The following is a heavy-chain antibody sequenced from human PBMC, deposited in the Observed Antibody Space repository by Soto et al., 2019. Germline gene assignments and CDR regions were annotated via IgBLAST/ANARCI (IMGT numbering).Heavy chain of an antibody. J-gene: IGHJ3*02. Sequence: EVQLVESGGGLVQPGRSLRLSCAASGFTFDDYAMHWVRQAPGKGLEWVSGISWNSGSIGYVDSVKGRFTISRDNAKNSLYLQMNSLRAEDTALYYCAKDISSGIAVAGRAFDIWGQGTMVTVSS. CDR1: GFTFDDYA. CDR2: ISWNSGSI. CDR3: AKDISSGIAVAGRAFDI. D-gene: IGHD6-19*01. V-gene: IGHV3-9*01.